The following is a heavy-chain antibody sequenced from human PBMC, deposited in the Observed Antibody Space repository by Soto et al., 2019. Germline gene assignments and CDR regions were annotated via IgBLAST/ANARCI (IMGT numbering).Heavy chain of an antibody. Sequence: SVKVSCKASGGTFSSYAISWVRQAPGQGLEWMGGIIPIFGTANYAQKFQGRVTITADESTSTVYMELSSLRSEDTAVYYCAREGGKDIVVVPAAIYYGMDVWGQGTTVTVSS. V-gene: IGHV1-69*13. CDR3: AREGGKDIVVVPAAIYYGMDV. CDR2: IIPIFGTA. CDR1: GGTFSSYA. J-gene: IGHJ6*02. D-gene: IGHD2-2*01.